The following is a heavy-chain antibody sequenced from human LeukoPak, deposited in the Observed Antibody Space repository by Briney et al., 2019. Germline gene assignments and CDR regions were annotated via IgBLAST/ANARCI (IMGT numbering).Heavy chain of an antibody. Sequence: ASVKVSCKASGYTFTSYYMHWVRQAPGQGLEWMGIINPSGGSTSYAQKFQGRVTMTRDTSTSTVYMELSSLRSEDTAVYYCAAAQNYYGSGREYFQHWGQGTLVTVSS. CDR3: AAAQNYYGSGREYFQH. D-gene: IGHD3-10*01. CDR1: GYTFTSYY. V-gene: IGHV1-46*01. J-gene: IGHJ1*01. CDR2: INPSGGST.